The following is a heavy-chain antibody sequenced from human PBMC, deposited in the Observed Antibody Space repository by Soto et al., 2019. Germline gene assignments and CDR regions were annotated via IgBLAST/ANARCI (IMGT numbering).Heavy chain of an antibody. J-gene: IGHJ3*02. CDR2: IDSDGSST. CDR3: AKTTDGWFSAFEI. V-gene: IGHV3-74*01. CDR1: GLTFSNYW. D-gene: IGHD6-19*01. Sequence: GGSLRLSCTASGLTFSNYWVHWVRQTPGKGLVWVSRIDSDGSSTSYADSVKGRFTFSRDNAKNTMYLQMNSLRAEDTAVYYCAKTTDGWFSAFEIWGQGTMVTVSS.